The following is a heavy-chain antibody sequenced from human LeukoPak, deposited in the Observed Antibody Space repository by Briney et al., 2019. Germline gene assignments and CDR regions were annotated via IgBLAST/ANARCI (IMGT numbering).Heavy chain of an antibody. CDR2: MSYNGQIT. D-gene: IGHD1-1*01. CDR3: AKVQLERRELLPNFDS. Sequence: PGGSLRLSCVASGFSFSSYGMHWVRQAPGKGLEWVAVMSYNGQITYYADSLRGRFTISRDNSKDTLYLQMNSLRVEDTAVYYCAKVQLERRELLPNFDSWGQGTLVTVSS. J-gene: IGHJ4*02. CDR1: GFSFSSYG. V-gene: IGHV3-30*18.